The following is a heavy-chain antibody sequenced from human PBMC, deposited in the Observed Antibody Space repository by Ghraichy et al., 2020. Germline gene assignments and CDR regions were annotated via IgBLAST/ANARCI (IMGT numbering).Heavy chain of an antibody. D-gene: IGHD3-10*01. CDR2: IYTSGGT. J-gene: IGHJ4*02. CDR1: GGSISTSY. V-gene: IGHV4-4*09. CDR3: ARGTASRGYYFDY. Sequence: SETLSLTCTVSGGSISTSYWSWIRQPPGKGLEWIGYIYTSGGTNYNPSLKGRVTISVDTSKNHFSLNLTSVTAADTAVYYCARGTASRGYYFDYWGQGTLVTVSS.